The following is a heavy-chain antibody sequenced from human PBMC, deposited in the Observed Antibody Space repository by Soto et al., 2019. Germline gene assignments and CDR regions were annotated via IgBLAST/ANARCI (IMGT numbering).Heavy chain of an antibody. J-gene: IGHJ6*02. V-gene: IGHV1-69*13. CDR1: GGTFSSYA. D-gene: IGHD6-19*01. Sequence: SVKVSCKASGGTFSSYAISWVRQAPGQGLEWMGGIIPIFGTANYAQKFQGRVTITADESTSTAYMELSSLRSEDTAVYYCASGLRYSSGWAEFSYSYYYGMDVWGQGTTVTVSS. CDR3: ASGLRYSSGWAEFSYSYYYGMDV. CDR2: IIPIFGTA.